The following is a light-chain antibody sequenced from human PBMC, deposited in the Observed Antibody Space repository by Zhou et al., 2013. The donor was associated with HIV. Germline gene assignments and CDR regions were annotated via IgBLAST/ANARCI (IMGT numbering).Light chain of an antibody. CDR3: QHYNSYSPT. CDR2: EAS. V-gene: IGKV1-5*03. Sequence: DIQMTQSPSTLSASVGDRVTITCRASQSISSWLAWYQQKPGKVPKLLIYEASNLDSGVPSRFSGSGSGTEFTLTISSLQPDDFATYYCQHYNSYSPTFGQGTKVGNQT. J-gene: IGKJ1*01. CDR1: QSISSW.